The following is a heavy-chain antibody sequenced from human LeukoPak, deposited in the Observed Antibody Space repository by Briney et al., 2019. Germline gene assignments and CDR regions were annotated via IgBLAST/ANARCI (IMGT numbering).Heavy chain of an antibody. CDR2: IIPIFGTA. CDR3: AREGYSSGWSTYYFDY. D-gene: IGHD6-19*01. CDR1: GGTFISYA. Sequence: SVKVSCKASGGTFISYAISWVRQAPGQGLEWMGGIIPIFGTANYAQKFQGRVTITADKSTSTAYMGLSSLRSEDTAVYYCAREGYSSGWSTYYFDYWGQGTLVTVSS. V-gene: IGHV1-69*06. J-gene: IGHJ4*02.